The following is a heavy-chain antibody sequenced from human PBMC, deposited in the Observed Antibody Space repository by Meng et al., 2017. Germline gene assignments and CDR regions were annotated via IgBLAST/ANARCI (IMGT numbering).Heavy chain of an antibody. CDR1: GGSISSSNW. J-gene: IGHJ4*02. CDR3: ARVVAATTLFLDY. CDR2: IYHSGST. V-gene: IGHV4-4*02. Sequence: QWRLQEAGPGLVKPSGTLSLPCAVSGGSISSSNWWSWVRQPPGKGLEWIGEIYHSGSTNYNPSLKSRVTISVDKSKNQFSLKLSSVTAADTAVYYCARVVAATTLFLDYWGQGTLVTVSS. D-gene: IGHD2-15*01.